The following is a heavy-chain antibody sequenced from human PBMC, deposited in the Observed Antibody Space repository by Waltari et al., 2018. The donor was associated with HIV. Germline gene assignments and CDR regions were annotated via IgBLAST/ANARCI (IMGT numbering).Heavy chain of an antibody. CDR2: IWYGGSNK. Sequence: QVQLVESGGGVVQPGRSLRVSCAASGFNFRSFGMHWVRQAPGKGLEWVAGIWYGGSNKNYRDSVKGRFTISSDNSKNTLYLQMNSLRAEDTAVYFCARDSDVDYHSGAFDFWGQGTMVTVSS. CDR3: ARDSDVDYHSGAFDF. D-gene: IGHD4-17*01. V-gene: IGHV3-33*01. CDR1: GFNFRSFG. J-gene: IGHJ3*01.